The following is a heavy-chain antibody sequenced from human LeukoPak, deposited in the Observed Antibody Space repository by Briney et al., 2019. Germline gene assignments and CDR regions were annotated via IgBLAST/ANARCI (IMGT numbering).Heavy chain of an antibody. CDR2: ISSSGSTI. V-gene: IGHV3-48*03. D-gene: IGHD2-2*01. CDR3: ARDMRYCSSTSYYASPLRGPDAFDI. Sequence: PGGSLRLSCAASGFTFSSYEMNWVRQAPGKGLEWVSYISSSGSTIYYADSVKGRFTISRDNAKNSLYLQMNSLRAEDTAVYYCARDMRYCSSTSYYASPLRGPDAFDIWGQGTMVTVSS. CDR1: GFTFSSYE. J-gene: IGHJ3*02.